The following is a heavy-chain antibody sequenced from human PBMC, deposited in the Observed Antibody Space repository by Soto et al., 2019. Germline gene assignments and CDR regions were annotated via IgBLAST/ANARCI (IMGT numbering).Heavy chain of an antibody. J-gene: IGHJ4*02. CDR3: ARVRWLVRNFDY. V-gene: IGHV4-31*03. Sequence: PSETLSLTCTVSGGSISSGGYYWSWIRQHPGKGLEWIGYIYYSGSTYYNPSLKSRVTISVDTSKNQFSLKLSSVTAADTAVYYCARVRWLVRNFDYWGQGTLVTVSS. CDR2: IYYSGST. CDR1: GGSISSGGYY. D-gene: IGHD6-19*01.